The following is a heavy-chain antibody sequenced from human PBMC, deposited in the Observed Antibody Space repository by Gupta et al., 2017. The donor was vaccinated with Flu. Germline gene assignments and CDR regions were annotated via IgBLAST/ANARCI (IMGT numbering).Heavy chain of an antibody. V-gene: IGHV3-21*01. CDR3: ARGAASGTVDY. D-gene: IGHD6-25*01. J-gene: IGHJ4*02. Sequence: NWVRQSPGKGLEWVSSITGSSSYSYYSDSVRGRFSISRDNAKNSLFLEMHSLRAEDTGIFYCARGAASGTVDYWGQGTLVTVSS. CDR2: ITGSSSYS.